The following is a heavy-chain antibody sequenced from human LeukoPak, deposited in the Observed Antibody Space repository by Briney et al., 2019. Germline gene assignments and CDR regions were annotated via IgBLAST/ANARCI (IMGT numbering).Heavy chain of an antibody. J-gene: IGHJ5*02. CDR3: ARSSSGWGNWFDP. CDR1: GGSISSSSYY. Sequence: SETLSLTCTVSGGSISSSSYYWGWIRQPPGKGLEWIGYIYHSGSTYYNPSLKSRVTISVDRSKNQFSLKLSSVTAADTAVYYCARSSSGWGNWFDPWGQGTLVTVSS. D-gene: IGHD6-19*01. V-gene: IGHV4-30-2*01. CDR2: IYHSGST.